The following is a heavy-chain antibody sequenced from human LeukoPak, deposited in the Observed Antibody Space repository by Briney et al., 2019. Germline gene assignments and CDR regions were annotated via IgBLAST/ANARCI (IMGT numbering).Heavy chain of an antibody. CDR2: ISSSSSYI. CDR1: GFTFSSYS. J-gene: IGHJ6*02. V-gene: IGHV3-21*01. D-gene: IGHD6-6*01. Sequence: PGGPLRLSCAASGFTFSSYSMNWVRQAPGKGLEWVSSISSSSSYIYYADSVKGRFTISRDNAKNSLYLQMNSLRAEDTAVYYCARDGGSIAAGDYYYGTDVWGQGTTVTVSS. CDR3: ARDGGSIAAGDYYYGTDV.